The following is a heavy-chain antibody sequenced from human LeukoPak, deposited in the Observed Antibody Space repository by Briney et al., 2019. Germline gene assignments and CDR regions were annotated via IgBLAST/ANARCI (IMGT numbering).Heavy chain of an antibody. CDR3: AGRYCSSTSCSYYYYYYMDV. J-gene: IGHJ6*03. V-gene: IGHV3-21*04. CDR2: ISTSSYI. Sequence: GGSLVLSCAASGFTFISYWMNWVRQAPGKGLERVSSISTSSYIYYADSVKGRFTISRHNAKNSLYLQMNGLRAEDTAVYYCAGRYCSSTSCSYYYYYYMDVWGKGTTVTVSS. CDR1: GFTFISYW. D-gene: IGHD2-2*01.